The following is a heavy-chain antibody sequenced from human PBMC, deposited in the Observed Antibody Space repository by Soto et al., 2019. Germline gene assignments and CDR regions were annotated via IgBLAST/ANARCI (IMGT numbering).Heavy chain of an antibody. CDR3: ARDRGTMIVVVSDAFDI. CDR2: IYHSGST. V-gene: IGHV4-34*01. CDR1: GGSFSTYY. D-gene: IGHD3-22*01. J-gene: IGHJ3*02. Sequence: SETLSLTCVVSGGSFSTYYYNWIRQSPGKGLEWIGEIYHSGSTNYNPSLKSRVTISVDKSKNQFSLKLSSVTAADTAVYYCARDRGTMIVVVSDAFDIWGQGTMVTVSS.